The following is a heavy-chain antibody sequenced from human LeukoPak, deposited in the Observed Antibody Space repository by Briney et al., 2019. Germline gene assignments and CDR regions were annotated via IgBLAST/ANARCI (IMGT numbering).Heavy chain of an antibody. Sequence: GRSLRLSCSASGFTFGDYGISWVRQAPGKGLEWVGFIRSNAYGGTTEYAASVKGRFTISRDDSKRIAYLQMNSLNNRAIGYYYCTRDRGSYHLDDWGQGTLVTVSS. V-gene: IGHV3-49*04. CDR3: TRDRGSYHLDD. CDR1: GFTFGDYG. J-gene: IGHJ4*01. D-gene: IGHD1-26*01. CDR2: IRSNAYGGTT.